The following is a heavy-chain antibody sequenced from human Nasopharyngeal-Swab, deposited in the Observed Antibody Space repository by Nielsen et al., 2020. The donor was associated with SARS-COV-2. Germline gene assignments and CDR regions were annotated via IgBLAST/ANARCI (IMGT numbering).Heavy chain of an antibody. D-gene: IGHD3-22*01. Sequence: VRQAPGKGLEWVSVIYTGGTTYYADSVKGRFTISRDNSKNTLYLQMNSLRAEDTAVYYCAKDGYYYDSSGYGMDVWGQGTTVTVSS. CDR2: IYTGGTT. CDR3: AKDGYYYDSSGYGMDV. J-gene: IGHJ6*02. V-gene: IGHV3-23*03.